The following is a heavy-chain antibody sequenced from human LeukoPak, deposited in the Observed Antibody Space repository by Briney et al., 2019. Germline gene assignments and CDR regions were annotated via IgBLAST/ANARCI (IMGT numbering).Heavy chain of an antibody. D-gene: IGHD5-18*01. CDR2: MNPNSGNT. CDR3: ARGRIGGYSYGYDLDY. V-gene: IGHV1-8*01. Sequence: ASVKVFCKASGYTFTSYDINWVRQATGQGLEWMGWMNPNSGNTGYAQKFQGRVTMTMNTSISTAYMELSSLRSEDTAVYYCARGRIGGYSYGYDLDYWGQGTLVTVSS. J-gene: IGHJ4*02. CDR1: GYTFTSYD.